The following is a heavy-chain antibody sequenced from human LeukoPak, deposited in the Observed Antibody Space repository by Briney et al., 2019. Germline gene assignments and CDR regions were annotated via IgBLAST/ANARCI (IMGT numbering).Heavy chain of an antibody. D-gene: IGHD1-7*01. CDR1: GGSLSHYY. Sequence: SETLSLTCAVYGGSLSHYYWSWIRQPPGKGLGWIGEINDSGTINYNPSLMSRVTISLDRSKNQFSLKLSSVSATDTAVYYCARRWNYGRNYYIDVWGRGATVSVSS. V-gene: IGHV4-34*01. CDR3: ARRWNYGRNYYIDV. J-gene: IGHJ6*03. CDR2: INDSGTI.